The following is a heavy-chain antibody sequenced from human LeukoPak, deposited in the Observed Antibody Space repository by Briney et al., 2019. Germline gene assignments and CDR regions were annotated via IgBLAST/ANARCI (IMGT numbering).Heavy chain of an antibody. D-gene: IGHD1-14*01. CDR2: IYYSGST. V-gene: IGHV4-31*03. J-gene: IGHJ4*02. CDR1: GGSVSSGSYY. Sequence: PSETLSLTCTVSGGSVSSGSYYWSWIRQHPGKGLEWIGYIYYSGSTYYNPSLKSRVTISVDTSKNQFSLKLSSVTAADTAVYYCARDWGPLTGFDYWGQGTLVTVSS. CDR3: ARDWGPLTGFDY.